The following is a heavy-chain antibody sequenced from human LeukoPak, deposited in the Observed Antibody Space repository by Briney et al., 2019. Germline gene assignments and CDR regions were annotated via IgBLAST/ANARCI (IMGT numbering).Heavy chain of an antibody. CDR3: ARESNYYYYYYMDV. V-gene: IGHV4-34*01. J-gene: IGHJ6*03. CDR2: IKHDGST. Sequence: SETLSLTCAVYGGSFSGDFWSWIRQSPGKGLEWIGEIKHDGSTTYNPSLESRVTMSVDTSKSQFSLKLSSVTAADTAVYYCARESNYYYYYYMDVWGKGTTVTVSS. CDR1: GGSFSGDF.